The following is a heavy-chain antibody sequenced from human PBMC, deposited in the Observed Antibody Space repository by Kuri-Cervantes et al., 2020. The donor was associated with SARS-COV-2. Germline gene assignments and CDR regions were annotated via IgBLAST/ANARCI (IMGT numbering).Heavy chain of an antibody. CDR3: AGDPGYSGYDHAFDI. CDR1: GGTFSSYA. CDR2: IIPIFGTA. Sequence: SVKVSCKASGGTFSSYAISWVRQAPGQGLEWMGGIIPIFGTANYAQKFQGRVTITADKSTSTAYMELSSLRSEDTAVYYCAGDPGYSGYDHAFDIWGQGTMVTVSS. D-gene: IGHD5-12*01. J-gene: IGHJ3*02. V-gene: IGHV1-69*06.